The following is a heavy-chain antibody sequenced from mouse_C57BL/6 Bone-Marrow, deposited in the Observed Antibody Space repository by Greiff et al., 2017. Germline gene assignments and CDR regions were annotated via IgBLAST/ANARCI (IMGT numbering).Heavy chain of an antibody. Sequence: VKLLESGAELARPGASVKLSCKASGYTFTSYGISWVKQRTGQGLEWIGEIYPRSGNTYYNEKFKGKATLTADKSSSTAYMELRSLTSEDSAVYFCAREGLLSAWFAYWGQGTLVTVSA. V-gene: IGHV1-81*01. CDR3: AREGLLSAWFAY. D-gene: IGHD2-1*01. J-gene: IGHJ3*01. CDR2: IYPRSGNT. CDR1: GYTFTSYG.